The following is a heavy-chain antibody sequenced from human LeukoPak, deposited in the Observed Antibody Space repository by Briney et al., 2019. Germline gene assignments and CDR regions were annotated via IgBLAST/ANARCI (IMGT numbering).Heavy chain of an antibody. D-gene: IGHD3-22*01. J-gene: IGHJ3*02. CDR1: GFTFSTYS. Sequence: QPGGSLRLSCAASGFTFSTYSMNWVRQAPGKGLEWVSATRGGGSGTHYADSVKGRFTISRDSSNNTLSLQMNSLRAEDTAVYFCAKDPGLDAFDIWGQGTMVTVSS. CDR3: AKDPGLDAFDI. CDR2: TRGGGSGT. V-gene: IGHV3-23*01.